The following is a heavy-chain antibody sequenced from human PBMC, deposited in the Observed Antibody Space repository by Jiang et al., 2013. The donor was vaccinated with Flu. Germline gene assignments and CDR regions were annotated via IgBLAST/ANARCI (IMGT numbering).Heavy chain of an antibody. CDR2: AYFSGNT. CDR3: ARGGNSAFDT. J-gene: IGHJ6*02. V-gene: IGHV4-39*07. Sequence: TCAVSGGSISSSTYYWGWVRQPPGKELQWIGNAYFSGNTFYNPPLTGRVTISVDSSKTQFFLRLTSLTAADTAAYFCARGGNSAFDTWGQGTTVTVSS. CDR1: GGSISSSTYY. D-gene: IGHD4-23*01.